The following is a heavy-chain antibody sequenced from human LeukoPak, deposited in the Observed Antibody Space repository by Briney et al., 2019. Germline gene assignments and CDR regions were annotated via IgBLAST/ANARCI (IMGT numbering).Heavy chain of an antibody. D-gene: IGHD4-17*01. CDR1: GYTFTGYY. V-gene: IGHV1-18*04. Sequence: ASVKVSCKASGYTFTGYYMHWVRQAPGQGLEWMGWISAYNGNTNYAQKLQGRVTMTRDTSTSTVYMELSSLRSEDTAVYYCARSVHDYGDERGGRKFGYWGQGTLVTVSS. CDR2: ISAYNGNT. CDR3: ARSVHDYGDERGGRKFGY. J-gene: IGHJ4*02.